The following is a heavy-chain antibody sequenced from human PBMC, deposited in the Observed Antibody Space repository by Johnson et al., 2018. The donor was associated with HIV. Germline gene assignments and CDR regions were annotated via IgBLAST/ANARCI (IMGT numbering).Heavy chain of an antibody. D-gene: IGHD2-21*01. CDR3: SKVDCGGDTCAGYDPFDL. Sequence: EKLVESGGGLVQPGGSLRLSCAASGFAFRTYWMVWVRQVPGKRPVWVARIYNDGSRTTYADSFRGRFTISKDNSKYTGDLQMNSLRVEDTAVYYCSKVDCGGDTCAGYDPFDLWGQGTLVTVSS. V-gene: IGHV3-74*03. CDR1: GFAFRTYW. CDR2: IYNDGSRT. J-gene: IGHJ3*01.